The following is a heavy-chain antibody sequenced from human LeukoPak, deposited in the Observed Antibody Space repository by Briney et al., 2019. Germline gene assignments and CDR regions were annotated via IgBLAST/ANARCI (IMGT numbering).Heavy chain of an antibody. D-gene: IGHD6-19*01. CDR3: ARSFSGRGDAFDI. CDR1: GGSIGSYY. Sequence: PSETLSLTCTVSGGSIGSYYWSWIRQPPGKGLEWIGYIYYTGSIDYNPSLKSRATISVDTSKNQFSLKLSSVTAADTAVYYCARSFSGRGDAFDIWGQGTMVTVSS. J-gene: IGHJ3*02. CDR2: IYYTGSI. V-gene: IGHV4-59*01.